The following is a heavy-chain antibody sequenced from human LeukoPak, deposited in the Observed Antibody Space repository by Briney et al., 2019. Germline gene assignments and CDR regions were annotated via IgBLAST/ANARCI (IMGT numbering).Heavy chain of an antibody. J-gene: IGHJ4*02. CDR3: AKAGIAVPATPEY. V-gene: IGHV3-23*01. Sequence: GGSLRLSCAASGFTSSSYAMNWVRQAPGKGLEWVSVISSSGGTTYYSDSVKGRFIISRDNSKNTLYLQMNSLRAEDTAVYYCAKAGIAVPATPEYCGQGTQVTVSS. CDR2: ISSSGGTT. D-gene: IGHD6-19*01. CDR1: GFTSSSYA.